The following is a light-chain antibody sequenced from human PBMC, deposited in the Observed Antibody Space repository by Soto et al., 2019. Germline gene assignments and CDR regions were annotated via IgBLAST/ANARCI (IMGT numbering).Light chain of an antibody. J-gene: IGLJ1*01. V-gene: IGLV2-23*01. CDR2: KGT. Sequence: QSALAQPASVSGSPGQSVTISCTGTSSDVGAYNSVSWYQQHPDKAPQLMIYKGTQRPSGVSNRFSGSTSGNAASLTISGLQVGDEADYFCCSSAPESCYDFGTGTKVTVL. CDR3: CSSAPESCYD. CDR1: SSDVGAYNS.